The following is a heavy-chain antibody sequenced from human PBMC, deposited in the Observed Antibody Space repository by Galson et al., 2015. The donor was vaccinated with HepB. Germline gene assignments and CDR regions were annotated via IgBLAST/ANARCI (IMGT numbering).Heavy chain of an antibody. Sequence: LRLSCAASGFTFNNYAMHWVRQAPGKGLEWVALISSDGTLQFYAGSVTGRFTISRDNSKSTLYLLMDSLRAEDTAVYYCARDPATFGGNWNYFDSWGQGTLVTVSS. CDR1: GFTFNNYA. D-gene: IGHD1-1*01. V-gene: IGHV3-30*04. J-gene: IGHJ4*02. CDR2: ISSDGTLQ. CDR3: ARDPATFGGNWNYFDS.